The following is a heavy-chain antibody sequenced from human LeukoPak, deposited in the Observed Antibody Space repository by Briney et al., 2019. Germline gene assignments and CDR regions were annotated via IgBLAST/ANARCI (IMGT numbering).Heavy chain of an antibody. J-gene: IGHJ4*02. Sequence: GRSLRLSCAASGFTFDDYAMHWVRQAPGKGLEWVSGISWNSGSIGYADSVKGRFTISRDNAKNSLYLQMNSLRAEDTALYYCATDLGGYCSSTGCQDYWGQGTLVTVSS. D-gene: IGHD2-2*01. CDR1: GFTFDDYA. CDR2: ISWNSGSI. V-gene: IGHV3-9*01. CDR3: ATDLGGYCSSTGCQDY.